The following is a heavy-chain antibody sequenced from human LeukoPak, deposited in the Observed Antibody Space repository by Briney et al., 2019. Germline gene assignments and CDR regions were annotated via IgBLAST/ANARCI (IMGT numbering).Heavy chain of an antibody. V-gene: IGHV1-69*01. CDR1: GGTFSSYA. D-gene: IGHD2-2*02. J-gene: IGHJ4*02. CDR2: ITPIFGTA. CDR3: ARGGDCSSTSCCTPGY. Sequence: ASVKVSCKASGGTFSSYAISWVRQAPGQGLEWMGGITPIFGTANYAQKFQGRVTITADESTGTAYMELSSLRSEDTAVYYCARGGDCSSTSCCTPGYWGQGTLVTVSS.